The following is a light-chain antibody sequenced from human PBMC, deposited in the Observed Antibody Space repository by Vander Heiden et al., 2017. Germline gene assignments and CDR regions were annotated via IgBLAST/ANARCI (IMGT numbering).Light chain of an antibody. V-gene: IGLV3-1*01. Sequence: SSELTQPPSVSVSPRQTASITCSGDKLGDKYACWYQQKPGQSPVLVIYQDSKRPSGIPERFSGSNSGNTATLTISGTQAMDEADYYCQAWDSSTAYVVFGGGTKLTVL. CDR2: QDS. CDR3: QAWDSSTAYVV. J-gene: IGLJ2*01. CDR1: KLGDKY.